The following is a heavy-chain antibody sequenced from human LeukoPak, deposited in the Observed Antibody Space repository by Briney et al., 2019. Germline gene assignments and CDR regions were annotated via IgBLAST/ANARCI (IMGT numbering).Heavy chain of an antibody. V-gene: IGHV3-7*01. CDR1: GFTFSNYW. CDR2: IKPDGSAG. CDR3: VPHFGVGNNINH. Sequence: PGGSLRLSCVASGFTFSNYWMSWVRQAPGKGLQWVANIKPDGSAGYYVDSVRGRFTISRDNAKISLYLQMNSLRVEDTAVHFCVPHFGVGNNINHWGQGTLVTVSS. D-gene: IGHD3-3*01. J-gene: IGHJ5*02.